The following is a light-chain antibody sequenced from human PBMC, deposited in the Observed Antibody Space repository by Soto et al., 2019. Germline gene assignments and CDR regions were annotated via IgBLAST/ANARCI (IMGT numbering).Light chain of an antibody. J-gene: IGKJ3*01. Sequence: DIQMTQSPSSLSASVGDRVTITCRASQSISSYLNWYQQKPGKAPKLLIYAASSLQSGVPSRFSGSGSGTDFNLTISSLQPEDFATFYCQQSYSTPFTFSPGTKVDIK. CDR3: QQSYSTPFT. CDR2: AAS. V-gene: IGKV1-39*01. CDR1: QSISSY.